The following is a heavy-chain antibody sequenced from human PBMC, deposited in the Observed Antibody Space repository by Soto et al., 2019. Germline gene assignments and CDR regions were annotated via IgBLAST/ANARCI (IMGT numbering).Heavy chain of an antibody. V-gene: IGHV4-59*01. Sequence: SETLSLTCTVSGGSISSYYWSWIRQPPGKGLEWIGYIYYSGSTNYSPSLKSRVTISVDTSKNQFSLKLSSVTAADTAVYYCARATYSSSWYISRGGYYGMDVWGQGTKVTVSS. CDR3: ARATYSSSWYISRGGYYGMDV. J-gene: IGHJ6*02. CDR1: GGSISSYY. CDR2: IYYSGST. D-gene: IGHD6-13*01.